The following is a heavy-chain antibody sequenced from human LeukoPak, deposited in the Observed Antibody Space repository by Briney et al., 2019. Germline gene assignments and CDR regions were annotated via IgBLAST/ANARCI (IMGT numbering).Heavy chain of an antibody. CDR1: GFSFTTYW. D-gene: IGHD3-10*01. Sequence: GGSLRLSCAASGFSFTTYWMSWVRQAPGKGLEWVANINQDGTEEYYVDSVKGRFTISRDNAKNSLYLQMNSLRVEDTAVYYCAKLAKYFYGWETYYFFEHWGQGTPVTASS. V-gene: IGHV3-7*01. CDR2: INQDGTEE. J-gene: IGHJ4*02. CDR3: AKLAKYFYGWETYYFFEH.